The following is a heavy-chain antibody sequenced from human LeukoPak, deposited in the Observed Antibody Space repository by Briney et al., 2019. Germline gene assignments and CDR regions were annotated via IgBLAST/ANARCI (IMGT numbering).Heavy chain of an antibody. CDR3: ARDRSGYSEYYFDY. D-gene: IGHD5-12*01. CDR1: GGSTNTYC. CDR2: IYPSGST. Sequence: SETLSLTCTVSGGSTNTYCWSWIRQPAEKGREGMGRIYPSGSTYYNPSLKSRVTISIDKSKNQFSLRLTSVTAADTAVYYCARDRSGYSEYYFDYWGQGSLVTVSS. J-gene: IGHJ4*02. V-gene: IGHV4-4*07.